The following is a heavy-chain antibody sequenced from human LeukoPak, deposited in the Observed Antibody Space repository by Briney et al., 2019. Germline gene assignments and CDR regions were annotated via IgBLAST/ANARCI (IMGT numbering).Heavy chain of an antibody. CDR3: ATALRFRSYFDY. V-gene: IGHV4-34*01. J-gene: IGHJ4*02. CDR1: GGSFSGYY. Sequence: SETLSLTCAVYGGSFSGYYWSWIRQPPGKGLEWIGEINHSGSTNYNPSLKSRVTISVDTSKNQFSLKLSPVTAADTAVYYCATALRFRSYFDYWGQGTLVTVSS. D-gene: IGHD5-12*01. CDR2: INHSGST.